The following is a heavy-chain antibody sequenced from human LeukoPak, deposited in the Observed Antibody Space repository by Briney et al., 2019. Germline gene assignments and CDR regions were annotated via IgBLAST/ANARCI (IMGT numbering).Heavy chain of an antibody. V-gene: IGHV3-23*01. CDR3: ARDVVAAAGTPWRAFDI. J-gene: IGHJ3*02. Sequence: PGGSLRLSCAASGFTFSSYAMSWVRQAPGKGLEWVSAISGSGGSTYYADSVKGRFTISRDNSKNTLYLQMNSLRAEDTAVYYCARDVVAAAGTPWRAFDIWGQGTMVTVSS. CDR2: ISGSGGST. D-gene: IGHD6-13*01. CDR1: GFTFSSYA.